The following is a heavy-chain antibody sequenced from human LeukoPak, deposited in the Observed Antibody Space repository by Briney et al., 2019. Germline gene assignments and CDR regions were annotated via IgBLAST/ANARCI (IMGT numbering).Heavy chain of an antibody. J-gene: IGHJ3*02. V-gene: IGHV4-59*01. CDR1: GGSFSNYY. CDR3: ACLTTADAFDI. CDR2: IYDSGST. Sequence: SETLSLTCAVYGGSFSNYYWTWIRQPPGKGLEWIGDIYDSGSTNYNPSLKSRVTISVDTSKNQFSLKLSSVTAADTAVYYCACLTTADAFDIWGQGTMVTVSS. D-gene: IGHD3-22*01.